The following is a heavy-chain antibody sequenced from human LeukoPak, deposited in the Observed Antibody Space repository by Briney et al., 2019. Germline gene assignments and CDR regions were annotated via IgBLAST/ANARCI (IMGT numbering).Heavy chain of an antibody. J-gene: IGHJ4*02. V-gene: IGHV3-23*01. CDR3: ARNRRVVVPAATDY. Sequence: PGGSLRLSCAASGFTFSTYSMNWVRQAPGKGLEWVSAISGSGGSTYYADSVKGRFTISRDNSKNTLYLQMNSLRAEDTAVYYCARNRRVVVPAATDYWGQGTLVTVSS. D-gene: IGHD2-2*01. CDR1: GFTFSTYS. CDR2: ISGSGGST.